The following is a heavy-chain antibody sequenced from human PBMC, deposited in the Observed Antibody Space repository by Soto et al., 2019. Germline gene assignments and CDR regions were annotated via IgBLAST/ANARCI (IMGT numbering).Heavy chain of an antibody. J-gene: IGHJ4*02. CDR2: ISARGGSS. CDR3: AKGSIEYSASVDN. Sequence: VQLLESGGGLVQPGGSLRLSCAASGFSFSSYAMVWVRQAPGKGLEWVSVISARGGSSYFADSVKGRFTISRDNSKNVLSLEMNSLRAEDTAIYXXAKGSIEYSASVDNWGQGTLVLVSS. CDR1: GFSFSSYA. V-gene: IGHV3-23*01. D-gene: IGHD5-12*01.